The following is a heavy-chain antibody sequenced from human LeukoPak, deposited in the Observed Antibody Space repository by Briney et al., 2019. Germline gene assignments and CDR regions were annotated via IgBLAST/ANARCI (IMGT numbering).Heavy chain of an antibody. Sequence: GGSLRLSCAASGFTFSSYSMNWVRQAPGKGLEWVSYISGSSSTIYYADSVKGRFTISRDNAKNSLYLQMNSLRAEDTAVYYCARAPPFQHWGQGTLVTVSS. J-gene: IGHJ1*01. V-gene: IGHV3-48*01. CDR3: ARAPPFQH. CDR2: ISGSSSTI. CDR1: GFTFSSYS.